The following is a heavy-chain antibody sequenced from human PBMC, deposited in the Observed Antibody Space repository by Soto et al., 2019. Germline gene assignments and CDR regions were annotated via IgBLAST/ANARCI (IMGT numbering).Heavy chain of an antibody. D-gene: IGHD6-19*01. Sequence: QVQLVQSGAEVKKPGSSVKVSCKASGGTFSSYAISWVRQAPGQGLEWMGGIIPIFGTANYAQKFQGRVTITADESTSTAYMELSSLRSEDTAVYYCARARSSGPNCYYYYGMDVWGQGTTVTVSS. CDR3: ARARSSGPNCYYYYGMDV. J-gene: IGHJ6*02. CDR1: GGTFSSYA. CDR2: IIPIFGTA. V-gene: IGHV1-69*01.